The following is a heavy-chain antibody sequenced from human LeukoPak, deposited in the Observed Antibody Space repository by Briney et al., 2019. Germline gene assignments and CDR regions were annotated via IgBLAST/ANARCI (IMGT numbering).Heavy chain of an antibody. J-gene: IGHJ4*02. D-gene: IGHD6-13*01. CDR2: IKQDGSEK. V-gene: IGHV3-7*01. CDR1: GFTFSSYW. Sequence: GGSLRLSCAASGFTFSSYWMSWVRQAPGKGLEWVANIKQDGSEKYYVDSVKGRFTISGDNAKNSLYLQMNSLRAEGTAVCYCARDAAAGTFSPDYWGQGTLVTVSS. CDR3: ARDAAAGTFSPDY.